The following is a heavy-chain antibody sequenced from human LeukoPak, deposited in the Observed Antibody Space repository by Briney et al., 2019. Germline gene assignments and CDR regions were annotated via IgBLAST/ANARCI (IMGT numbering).Heavy chain of an antibody. CDR3: ARENYYNSGSYRFDY. Sequence: SETLSLTCTVSGDSISGYYWSWIRQPAGRGLEWIGRIFNSGSTSYNPSLRSRVTMSLDTSKNQFSLKLTSVTPADTALYYCARENYYNSGSYRFDYWGQGTLVIVSS. CDR2: IFNSGST. V-gene: IGHV4-4*07. J-gene: IGHJ4*02. CDR1: GDSISGYY. D-gene: IGHD3-10*01.